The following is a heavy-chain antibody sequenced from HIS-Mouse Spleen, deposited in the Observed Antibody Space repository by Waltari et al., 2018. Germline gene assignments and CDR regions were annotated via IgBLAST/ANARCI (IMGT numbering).Heavy chain of an antibody. V-gene: IGHV4-39*07. CDR1: GGSISSSSSY. CDR2: IYYSGST. CDR3: AREIPYSSSWYDWYFDL. J-gene: IGHJ2*01. Sequence: QLQLQESGPGLVKPSETLSLTCTVSGGSISSSSSYWGWIRQPPGKGLEWIGSIYYSGSTYYNPSLKSRVTISVDTSKNQFSLKLSSETAADTAVYYCAREIPYSSSWYDWYFDLWGRGTLVTVSS. D-gene: IGHD6-13*01.